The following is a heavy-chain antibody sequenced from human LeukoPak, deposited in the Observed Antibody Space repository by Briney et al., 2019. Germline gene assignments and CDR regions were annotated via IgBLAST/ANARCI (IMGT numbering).Heavy chain of an antibody. J-gene: IGHJ3*01. Sequence: GGSLRLSCAASGFPFSSYWMHWVRQAPWKGLVWVSRIHSDGSSTNYADSVHGRFTISRDNAKNTLYLKVNSLRAEDTAVYYCARDGHYDYVWGTYRYEPHAFDVWGQGTMVTVSS. CDR3: ARDGHYDYVWGTYRYEPHAFDV. D-gene: IGHD3-16*02. V-gene: IGHV3-74*01. CDR1: GFPFSSYW. CDR2: IHSDGSST.